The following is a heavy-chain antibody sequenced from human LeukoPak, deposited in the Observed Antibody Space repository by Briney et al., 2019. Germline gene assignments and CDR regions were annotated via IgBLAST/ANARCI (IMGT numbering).Heavy chain of an antibody. CDR2: IYYSGST. V-gene: IGHV4-31*03. D-gene: IGHD3-10*01. J-gene: IGHJ4*02. CDR1: GGSISSGDYY. Sequence: SQTLSLTCTVSGGSISSGDYYWSWIRQHPGKGLEWIGYIYYSGSTYYNPSLKSRVTISVDTSKNQFSLKLSSVTAADTAVYYCARRGGSGSYYSIGYWGQGTLVTVSS. CDR3: ARRGGSGSYYSIGY.